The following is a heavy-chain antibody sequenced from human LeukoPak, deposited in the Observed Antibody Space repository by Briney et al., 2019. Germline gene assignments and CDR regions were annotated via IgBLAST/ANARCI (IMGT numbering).Heavy chain of an antibody. Sequence: GASVKVSCKASGYTFTGYYMHWARQAPGQGLEWMGWINPNSGGTNYAQKFQGRVTMTRDTSISTAYMELSRLRSDDTAVYYCARAPVLIAKTIGYYYYYYMDVWGKGTTVTVSS. CDR1: GYTFTGYY. V-gene: IGHV1-2*02. CDR3: ARAPVLIAKTIGYYYYYYMDV. D-gene: IGHD2-21*01. CDR2: INPNSGGT. J-gene: IGHJ6*03.